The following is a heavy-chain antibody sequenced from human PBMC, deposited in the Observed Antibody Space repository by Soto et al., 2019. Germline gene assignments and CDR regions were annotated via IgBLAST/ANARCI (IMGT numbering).Heavy chain of an antibody. Sequence: GGSLRLSCAASGFTFSSYSMNWVRQAPGKGLEWVSSISSSSSYIYYADSVKGRFTISRDNAKNSLYLQMNSLRAEDTAVYYCAKDVPYDFWGGYYFGLDYWGQGTLVPVSS. V-gene: IGHV3-21*04. J-gene: IGHJ4*02. CDR2: ISSSSSYI. CDR3: AKDVPYDFWGGYYFGLDY. D-gene: IGHD3-3*01. CDR1: GFTFSSYS.